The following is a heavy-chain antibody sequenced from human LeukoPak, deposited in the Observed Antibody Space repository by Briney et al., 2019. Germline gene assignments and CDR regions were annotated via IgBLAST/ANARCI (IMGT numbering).Heavy chain of an antibody. CDR2: INPNSGGT. CDR3: AVIDDTSGYSYFDY. CDR1: GYTFTSYY. D-gene: IGHD3-22*01. V-gene: IGHV1-2*06. J-gene: IGHJ4*02. Sequence: ASVKVSCKASGYTFTSYYMHWVRQAPGQGLEWMGRINPNSGGTNYAQKFQGRVTMTRDTSISTAYMDLSRLSSDDTAVYYCAVIDDTSGYSYFDYWGQGSLVIVSS.